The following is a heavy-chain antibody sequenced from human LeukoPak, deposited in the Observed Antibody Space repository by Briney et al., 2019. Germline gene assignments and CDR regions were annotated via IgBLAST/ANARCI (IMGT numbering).Heavy chain of an antibody. D-gene: IGHD1-1*01. CDR3: AREPPLEEILDY. CDR1: GFTFSSYS. CDR2: ISSSSSYI. V-gene: IGHV3-21*01. J-gene: IGHJ4*02. Sequence: GGSLRLSCAASGFTFSSYSMDWVRQAPGKGLEWVSSISSSSSYIYYADSVKGRFTISRDNAKNSLYLQMNSLRAEDTAVYYCAREPPLEEILDYWGQGTLVTVSS.